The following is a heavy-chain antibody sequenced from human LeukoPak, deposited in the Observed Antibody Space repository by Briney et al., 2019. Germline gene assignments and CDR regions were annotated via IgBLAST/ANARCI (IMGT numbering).Heavy chain of an antibody. D-gene: IGHD4-17*01. CDR2: ISGSGGST. CDR3: ATTTTAPRGY. V-gene: IGHV3-23*01. Sequence: GGSLRLSCAASGFTFSSYAMSWVRQAPGKGLEWVSAISGSGGSTYYADSVKGRFTISRDNSKNALYLQMNSLRAEDTAVYYCATTTTAPRGYWGQGTLVTVSS. CDR1: GFTFSSYA. J-gene: IGHJ4*02.